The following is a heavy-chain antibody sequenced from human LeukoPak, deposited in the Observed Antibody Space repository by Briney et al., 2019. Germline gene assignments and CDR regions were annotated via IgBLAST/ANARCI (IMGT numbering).Heavy chain of an antibody. D-gene: IGHD6-19*01. Sequence: PGGSLRLSCAASGFTVSRNYMSWVRQPPGKGLEWVSVIYDGDNTYYADSVKGRFTISRDTSKNTLYLQVNSLRVEDTAVYYCATGNQWLAFDYWGQGTLVAVSS. CDR3: ATGNQWLAFDY. V-gene: IGHV3-66*01. CDR2: IYDGDNT. J-gene: IGHJ4*02. CDR1: GFTVSRNY.